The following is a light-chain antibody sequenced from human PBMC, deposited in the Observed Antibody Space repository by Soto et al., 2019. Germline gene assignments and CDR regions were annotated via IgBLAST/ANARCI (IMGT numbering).Light chain of an antibody. V-gene: IGKV1-5*03. CDR3: QQYKSYPWT. CDR1: QSISSW. J-gene: IGKJ1*01. CDR2: KAS. Sequence: DIQMTQSPSTLSASVGDRVTITCRASQSISSWLAWYQQKPGKAPKLLIYKASSLESGVPSRFSGSGSGTEFTLTISSLQPDDFATYHCQQYKSYPWTFGQGTKVAIK.